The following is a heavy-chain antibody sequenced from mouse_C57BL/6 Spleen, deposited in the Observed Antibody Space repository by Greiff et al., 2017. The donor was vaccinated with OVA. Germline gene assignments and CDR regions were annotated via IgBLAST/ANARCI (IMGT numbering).Heavy chain of an antibody. D-gene: IGHD1-1*01. CDR1: GYTFTSYW. V-gene: IGHV1-52*01. Sequence: QVQLQQPGAELVRPGSSVKLSCKASGYTFTSYWMHWVKQRPIQGLEWIGNIDPSDSETHYNQKFKDKATLSVDKSSNTAYMQLSSLTSEDSAVYYCARRDDGSSHFAYWGQGTMVTVSA. J-gene: IGHJ3*01. CDR2: IDPSDSET. CDR3: ARRDDGSSHFAY.